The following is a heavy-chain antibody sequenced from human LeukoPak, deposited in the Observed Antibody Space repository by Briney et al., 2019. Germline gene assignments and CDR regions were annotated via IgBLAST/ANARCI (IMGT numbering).Heavy chain of an antibody. D-gene: IGHD3-9*01. Sequence: GGSLRLSCAASGFTFSSYAMSWVRQAPGKGLEWVSSISTSSSYKYYADSLKGRSTISRDNAKNSLYLQMNSLGAEDTAVYYCARHSDYDILTGPNDYWGQGTLVTVSS. J-gene: IGHJ4*02. CDR3: ARHSDYDILTGPNDY. CDR1: GFTFSSYA. CDR2: ISTSSSYK. V-gene: IGHV3-21*01.